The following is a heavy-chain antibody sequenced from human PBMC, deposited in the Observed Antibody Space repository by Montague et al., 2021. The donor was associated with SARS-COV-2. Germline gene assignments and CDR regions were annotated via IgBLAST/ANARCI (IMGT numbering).Heavy chain of an antibody. J-gene: IGHJ4*02. Sequence: SETLSLTCAVYGGSFSAYYWTWIRQSPGKGLEWIAEINHSGTTNYNFNPSLRGRVTIAVDTSKSQFSLTLSSATAADTGVYYCARWDPQTLTLIGLRGKSASDYWGQGTLVTVSS. V-gene: IGHV4-34*01. D-gene: IGHD4-23*01. CDR3: ARWDPQTLTLIGLRGKSASDY. CDR1: GGSFSAYY. CDR2: INHSGTT.